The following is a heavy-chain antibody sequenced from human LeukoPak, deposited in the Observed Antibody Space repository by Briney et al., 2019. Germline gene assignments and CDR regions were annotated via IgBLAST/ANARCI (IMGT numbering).Heavy chain of an antibody. D-gene: IGHD3-22*01. CDR3: ARDPYYYDSSGYYPSFDY. CDR2: INTKSGNT. Sequence: ASVKVPCKASGYTFTTLDINWVRQATGQGLEWMGWINTKSGNTGYAQKFQGRVTITRDTSISTAYMELSSLRSEDTAVYYCARDPYYYDSSGYYPSFDYWGQGTLVTVSS. J-gene: IGHJ4*02. V-gene: IGHV1-8*03. CDR1: GYTFTTLD.